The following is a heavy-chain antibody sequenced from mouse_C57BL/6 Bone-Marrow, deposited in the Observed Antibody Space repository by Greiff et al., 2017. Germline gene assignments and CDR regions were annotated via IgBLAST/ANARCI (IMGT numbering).Heavy chain of an antibody. Sequence: QVQLQQSGPELVKPGASVKISCKASGYAFSSSWLNWVKQRPGKGLEWIGRIYPGDGDTNYNGKFKGKATLTADKSSSTAYMQLSSLTSEDSAVYFCARGDYSKDFDYWGQGTTLTVSS. CDR2: IYPGDGDT. D-gene: IGHD2-5*01. J-gene: IGHJ2*01. V-gene: IGHV1-82*01. CDR3: ARGDYSKDFDY. CDR1: GYAFSSSW.